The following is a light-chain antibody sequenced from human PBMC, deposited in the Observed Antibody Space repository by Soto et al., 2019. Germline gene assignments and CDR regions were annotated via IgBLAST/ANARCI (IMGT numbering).Light chain of an antibody. CDR3: QQHSNLPIT. V-gene: IGKV3-11*01. CDR2: DAS. Sequence: EIVLTQSPATLSLSPGERVTLSCRASQSVSSYLAWYQQKPGQAPRLLIYDASNRATGIPARFSGSGSGTDFTLTISSLEPEDFAVYYCQQHSNLPITFGQGTRLEIK. J-gene: IGKJ5*01. CDR1: QSVSSY.